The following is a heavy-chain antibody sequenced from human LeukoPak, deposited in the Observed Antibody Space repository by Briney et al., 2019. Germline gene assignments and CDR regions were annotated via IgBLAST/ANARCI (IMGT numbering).Heavy chain of an antibody. V-gene: IGHV3-21*01. Sequence: GGSLRLSCAASGFTFSSYSMNWARQAPGKGLEWVSSISTSSSYIYYADSVKGRFTIFRDNARNSLFLQMDSLRAEDTAVYYCARAPVDTAMVANYWGQGTLVTVSS. CDR1: GFTFSSYS. CDR2: ISTSSSYI. J-gene: IGHJ4*02. CDR3: ARAPVDTAMVANY. D-gene: IGHD5-18*01.